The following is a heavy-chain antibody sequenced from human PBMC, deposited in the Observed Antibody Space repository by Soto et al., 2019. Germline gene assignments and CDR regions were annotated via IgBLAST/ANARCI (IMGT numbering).Heavy chain of an antibody. Sequence: SETLSLTCAVYGGSFSGYYWSWIRQPPGKGLEWIGEINHSGSTNYNPSLKSRVTISVDTSKNQFSLRLSFVTAADTAVYYCARVGGWFGELFGAFDIWGQGTMVTVSS. CDR1: GGSFSGYY. CDR2: INHSGST. V-gene: IGHV4-34*01. D-gene: IGHD3-10*01. J-gene: IGHJ3*02. CDR3: ARVGGWFGELFGAFDI.